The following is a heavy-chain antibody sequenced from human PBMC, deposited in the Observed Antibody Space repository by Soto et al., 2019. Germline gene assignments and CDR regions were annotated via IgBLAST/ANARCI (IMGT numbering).Heavy chain of an antibody. CDR3: AREAGGSGSYYNYYFDY. CDR2: IWYDGSNK. V-gene: IGHV3-33*01. Sequence: PGGSLRLSCAASGFTFSSYGMHWVRQAPGKGLEWVAVIWYDGSNKYYADSVKGRFTISRDNSKNTLYLQMNSLRAEDTAVYYCAREAGGSGSYYNYYFDYWGQGTLVTVSS. D-gene: IGHD3-10*01. J-gene: IGHJ4*02. CDR1: GFTFSSYG.